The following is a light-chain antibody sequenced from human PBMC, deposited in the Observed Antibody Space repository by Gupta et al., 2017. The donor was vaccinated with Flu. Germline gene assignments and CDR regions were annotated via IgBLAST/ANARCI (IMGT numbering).Light chain of an antibody. Sequence: ILLLLSPGTLSLSPGERATLSCRASQSVSSSFLTWYQQKPGQAPRLLIYGASTRATGIPDRFSGSGSGTDFTHTISRLEPEDFAVYYCQQYGTSPLTFGGGTKVEIK. CDR1: QSVSSSF. CDR3: QQYGTSPLT. J-gene: IGKJ4*01. V-gene: IGKV3-20*01. CDR2: GAS.